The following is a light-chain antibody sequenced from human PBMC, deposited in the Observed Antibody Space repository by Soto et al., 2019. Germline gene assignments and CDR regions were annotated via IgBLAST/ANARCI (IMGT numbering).Light chain of an antibody. V-gene: IGKV3-20*01. J-gene: IGKJ2*01. CDR2: GAS. CDR3: HQYDNAPQT. Sequence: TLSLAPGERATLSCRASQTLRRTYIAWYQQKPGQAPRVLIYGASKRATGIPDGFSGSGSGTDFSLTISRLEPEDFAVYYCHQYDNAPQTYGQGTKVDIK. CDR1: QTLRRTY.